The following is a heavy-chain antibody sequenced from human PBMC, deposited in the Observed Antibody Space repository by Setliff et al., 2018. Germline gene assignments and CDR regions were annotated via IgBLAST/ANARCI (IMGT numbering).Heavy chain of an antibody. J-gene: IGHJ4*02. V-gene: IGHV4-4*08. CDR2: IYTSGST. CDR3: ARYRNYFDSSGQTQYYFDY. D-gene: IGHD3-22*01. Sequence: SETLSLTCTVSGGSISSNYWSWVRQPPGKGLEWIGYIYTSGSTNYNPSLKSRGTISVDTSRNQFSLKLSSVTAADTAVYYCARYRNYFDSSGQTQYYFDYWGQGTLVTVSS. CDR1: GGSISSNY.